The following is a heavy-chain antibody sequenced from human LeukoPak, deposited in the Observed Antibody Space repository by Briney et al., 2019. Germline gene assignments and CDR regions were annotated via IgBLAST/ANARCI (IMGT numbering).Heavy chain of an antibody. D-gene: IGHD1-7*01. CDR2: IIPIFGTA. CDR1: GGTFSSYA. V-gene: IGHV1-69*13. J-gene: IGHJ3*02. CDR3: ARGDGITGTTTLFDAFDI. Sequence: SVKVSCKASGGTFSSYAISWVRQAPGQGLEWMGGIIPIFGTANYAQKFQGRVTITADESTSTAYMELSSLRSEDTAVYYCARGDGITGTTTLFDAFDIWGQGTMVTVSS.